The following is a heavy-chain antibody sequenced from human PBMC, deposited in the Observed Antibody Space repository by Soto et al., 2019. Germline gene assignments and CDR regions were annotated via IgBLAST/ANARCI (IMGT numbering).Heavy chain of an antibody. D-gene: IGHD3-22*01. J-gene: IGHJ5*02. CDR1: GGSISSGGYY. CDR2: IYYSGST. CDR3: ARERRFSDSSGYYSFVPTNTKNWFDP. V-gene: IGHV4-31*03. Sequence: TSETLSLTCTVSGGSISSGGYYWSWIRQHPGKGLEWIGYIYYSGSTYYNPSLKSRVTISVDTSKNQFSLKLSSVTDADTAVYYCARERRFSDSSGYYSFVPTNTKNWFDPWGQGTLVTVSS.